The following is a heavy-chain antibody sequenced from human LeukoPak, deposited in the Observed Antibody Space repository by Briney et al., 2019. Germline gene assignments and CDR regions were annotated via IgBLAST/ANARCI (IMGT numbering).Heavy chain of an antibody. J-gene: IGHJ4*02. Sequence: ASVKVSSKASGYTFTVYYMHWVRQAPGQGLEWMGWINPNSGGTNYAQKFQGWVTMTRDTSISTAYMELSRLRSDDTAVYYCARVRAGSGWDYWGQGTLVTVSS. V-gene: IGHV1-2*04. D-gene: IGHD6-19*01. CDR2: INPNSGGT. CDR3: ARVRAGSGWDY. CDR1: GYTFTVYY.